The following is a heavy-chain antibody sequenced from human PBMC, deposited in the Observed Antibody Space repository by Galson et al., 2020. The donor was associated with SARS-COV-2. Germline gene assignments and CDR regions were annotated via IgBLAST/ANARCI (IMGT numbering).Heavy chain of an antibody. V-gene: IGHV3-30*04. CDR3: ASGGTVKMATINGDYFDY. D-gene: IGHD5-12*01. Sequence: GGSLRLSCAASGFTFSSYAMDWVRQAPGKGLEWVAVISYDGSNKYYADSVKGRFTISRDNSKNTLYLQMNSLRSEDTAVYYCASGGTVKMATINGDYFDYWGQGTLVTVSS. J-gene: IGHJ4*02. CDR2: ISYDGSNK. CDR1: GFTFSSYA.